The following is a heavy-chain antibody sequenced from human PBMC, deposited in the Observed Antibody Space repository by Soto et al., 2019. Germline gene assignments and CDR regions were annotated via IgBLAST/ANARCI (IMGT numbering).Heavy chain of an antibody. CDR3: ATSLSARRHYYYYGMDV. CDR1: GGSISSGDYY. J-gene: IGHJ6*02. V-gene: IGHV4-30-4*01. CDR2: IYYSGST. Sequence: LSLTCTVSGGSISSGDYYWSWIRQPPGKGLEWIGYIYYSGSTHYNPSLKSRVTISVDTSKNQFSLKLSSVTAADTAVYYCATSLSARRHYYYYGMDVWGQGTTVTVSS. D-gene: IGHD6-6*01.